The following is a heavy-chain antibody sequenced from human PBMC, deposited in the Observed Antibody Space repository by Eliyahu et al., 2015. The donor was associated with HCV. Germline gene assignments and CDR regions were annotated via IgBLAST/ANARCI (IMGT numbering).Heavy chain of an antibody. J-gene: IGHJ6*02. Sequence: QLQLQESGPGLVKPSETLSLTCTVSGGSISSSSYYWGWIRQPPGKGLEWIGSIYYSGGTYYNPSLKSRVTISVDTSKNQFSLKLSSVTAADTAVYYCARDRSSGWPYYYYGMDVWGQGTTVTVSS. V-gene: IGHV4-39*02. CDR2: IYYSGGT. CDR3: ARDRSSGWPYYYYGMDV. D-gene: IGHD6-19*01. CDR1: GGSISSSSYY.